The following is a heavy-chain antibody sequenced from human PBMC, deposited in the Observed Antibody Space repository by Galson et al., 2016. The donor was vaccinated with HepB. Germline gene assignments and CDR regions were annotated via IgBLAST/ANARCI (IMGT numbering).Heavy chain of an antibody. CDR3: ARDRMITFGGVIVDAFDI. V-gene: IGHV3-11*04. J-gene: IGHJ3*02. Sequence: SLRLSCAVSGFTFSDFYMSWIRQAPGKGLEWVSYISTSGSTVYYADSVKGRFIISRDNAKNSLFLQMNSLRAEDTAVYYCARDRMITFGGVIVDAFDIWGQGTMVTVSS. D-gene: IGHD3-16*02. CDR2: ISTSGSTV. CDR1: GFTFSDFY.